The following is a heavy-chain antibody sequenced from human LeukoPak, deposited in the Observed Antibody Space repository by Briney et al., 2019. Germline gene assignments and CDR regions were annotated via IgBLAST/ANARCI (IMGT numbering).Heavy chain of an antibody. J-gene: IGHJ1*01. CDR2: MKEDGSDE. Sequence: GGSLRLSCSAFEFSFSLSTMSWVRQAAGKGPEWVAKMKEDGSDENYVDSVKGRFTISRDNDKNSLYLQMNALRPEDTAVYFCVVGGAGGGYFPNWGQGSLVIVSA. CDR1: EFSFSLST. CDR3: VVGGAGGGYFPN. V-gene: IGHV3-7*01. D-gene: IGHD3-16*01.